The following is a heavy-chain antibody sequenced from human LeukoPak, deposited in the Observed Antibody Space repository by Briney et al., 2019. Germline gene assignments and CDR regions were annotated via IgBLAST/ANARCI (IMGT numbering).Heavy chain of an antibody. J-gene: IGHJ4*02. CDR2: MSHDGSNT. V-gene: IGHV3-30-3*01. CDR3: ARSMTSMFAFLASDY. Sequence: QAGGSLRLSCAASGFTFSSYAMHWVRQAPGKGLDWVAVMSHDGSNTFYADSVKGRFTISRDNSKDTMYLLMNNLRAEDTALYYCARSMTSMFAFLASDYWGQGTLVTVSS. CDR1: GFTFSSYA. D-gene: IGHD3-10*02.